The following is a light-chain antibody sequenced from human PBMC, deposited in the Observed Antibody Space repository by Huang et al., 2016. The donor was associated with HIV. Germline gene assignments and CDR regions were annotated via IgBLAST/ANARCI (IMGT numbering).Light chain of an antibody. V-gene: IGKV3-15*01. CDR2: GAS. CDR1: QSVSSN. CDR3: HQYTKWPSWT. J-gene: IGKJ1*01. Sequence: EIVMTQSPGTLTVSPGERATLSCRASQSVSSNLALYQQKPGQTPRLLIYGASTRATGIPARFSGSGSGTEFTLTISSLQSEDFGVYYCHQYTKWPSWTFGQGTKVEIK.